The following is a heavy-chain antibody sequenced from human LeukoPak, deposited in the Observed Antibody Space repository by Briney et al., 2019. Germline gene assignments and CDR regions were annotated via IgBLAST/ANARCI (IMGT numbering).Heavy chain of an antibody. Sequence: GGSPRLSCAVSGFTFSNYWMHWVRQSPGKGLVWVSRINMDGSITTYADSVKGRFTISRDNAKNTLYLQMNSLRAEDTAVYYCSRARGDYRYFDYWGQGTLVTVSS. CDR2: INMDGSIT. D-gene: IGHD4-17*01. CDR1: GFTFSNYW. CDR3: SRARGDYRYFDY. V-gene: IGHV3-74*01. J-gene: IGHJ4*02.